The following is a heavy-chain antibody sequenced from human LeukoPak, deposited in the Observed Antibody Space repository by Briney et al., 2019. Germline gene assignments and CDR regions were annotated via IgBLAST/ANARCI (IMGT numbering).Heavy chain of an antibody. J-gene: IGHJ5*02. CDR2: INPNSGGT. CDR3: AGEQHMLPGVWFDP. V-gene: IGHV1-2*02. CDR1: GYTFTDYY. D-gene: IGHD7-27*01. Sequence: GASVTVSCKASGYTFTDYYMHWVRQAPGQGLEWMGWINPNSGGTNYAQKFQGRVTMTRDTSINTAYMILSRLRSDDTAIYYWAGEQHMLPGVWFDPWGQGTLVTVSS.